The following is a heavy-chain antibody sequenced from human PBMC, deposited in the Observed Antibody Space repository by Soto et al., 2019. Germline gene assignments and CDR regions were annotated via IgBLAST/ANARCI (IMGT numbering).Heavy chain of an antibody. V-gene: IGHV4-31*03. CDR2: IYYSGST. CDR1: GGSISSGGYY. Sequence: QVQLQESGPGLVKPSQTLSLTCTVSGGSISSGGYYWSWIRQHPGKGLEWIGYIYYSGSTYYNPSRKSRVTISVDMSKNQFSLKLSSVTAADTAVYYCARDGAVFVGGGWFDPWGQGTLVTVSS. CDR3: ARDGAVFVGGGWFDP. D-gene: IGHD3-10*02. J-gene: IGHJ5*02.